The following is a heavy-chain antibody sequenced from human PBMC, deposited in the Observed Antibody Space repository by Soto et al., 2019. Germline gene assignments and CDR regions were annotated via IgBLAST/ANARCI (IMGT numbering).Heavy chain of an antibody. CDR2: IIPIFGTA. V-gene: IGHV1-69*05. D-gene: IGHD2-2*01. CDR1: GGTFSSYA. Sequence: EASVKVSCKASGGTFSSYAISWVRQAPGQGLEWMGGIIPIFGTANYAQRFQGRVTMTSDTSINTAYMELSSLRSDDTAVYYCAIRTGQLAIISEFDGDWFFEVWGRGTLVTVSS. J-gene: IGHJ2*01. CDR3: AIRTGQLAIISEFDGDWFFEV.